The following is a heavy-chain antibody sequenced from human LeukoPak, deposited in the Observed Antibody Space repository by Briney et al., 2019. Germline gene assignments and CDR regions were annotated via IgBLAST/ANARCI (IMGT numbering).Heavy chain of an antibody. V-gene: IGHV4-34*01. CDR2: INHSGST. CDR3: ARGLDDFWSGYQDY. CDR1: GGSFSGYY. Sequence: PSETLPLTCAVYGGSFSGYYWSWIRLPPGKGLEWIGEINHSGSTNYNPSLKSRVTISVDTSKNQFSLKLSSVTAADTAVYYCARGLDDFWSGYQDYWGQGTLVTVSS. J-gene: IGHJ4*02. D-gene: IGHD3-3*01.